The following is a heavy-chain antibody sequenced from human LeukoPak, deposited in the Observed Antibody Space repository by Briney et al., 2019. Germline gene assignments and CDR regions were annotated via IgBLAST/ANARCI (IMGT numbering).Heavy chain of an antibody. V-gene: IGHV1-8*01. Sequence: ASVKVSCKASGYTFTSYDINWVRRATGQGLEWMGWRSPNSGKTGYAQKFQGRVTMTRSTSISTAYMELSSLRSEDTAVYYCARYYGDYGTLFDYWGQGTLVTVSS. D-gene: IGHD4-17*01. J-gene: IGHJ4*02. CDR2: RSPNSGKT. CDR1: GYTFTSYD. CDR3: ARYYGDYGTLFDY.